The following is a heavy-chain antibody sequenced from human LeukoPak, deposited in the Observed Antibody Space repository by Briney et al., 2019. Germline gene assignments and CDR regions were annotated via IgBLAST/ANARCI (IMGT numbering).Heavy chain of an antibody. V-gene: IGHV3-33*08. CDR3: ARGSTVPNSYFLDY. Sequence: GRSLRLSCAASGFTFSSYCIRWVRQAPGKGLEWVAYICNDGSNTYYGDSVKGRFTISRDNTKNSLSLQMNSVRADDTAVYYCARGSTVPNSYFLDYWGQGALVTVSS. D-gene: IGHD1-26*01. J-gene: IGHJ4*02. CDR2: ICNDGSNT. CDR1: GFTFSSYC.